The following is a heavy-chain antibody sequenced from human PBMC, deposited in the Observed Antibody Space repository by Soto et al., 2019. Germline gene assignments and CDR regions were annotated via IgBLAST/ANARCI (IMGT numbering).Heavy chain of an antibody. CDR2: IKFDEITT. J-gene: IGHJ6*02. CDR1: GFTFNTYW. CDR3: ARGIRNYYGVDV. Sequence: EVQVVESGGGLVQPGGSLRLSCVASGFTFNTYWMHWVRQAPGKGLVWVSRIKFDEITTSYADSVKGRFTISRDNAENTVYLQMNSLRAEDTGLYYCARGIRNYYGVDVWGQGTTVTVSS. D-gene: IGHD5-18*01. V-gene: IGHV3-74*01.